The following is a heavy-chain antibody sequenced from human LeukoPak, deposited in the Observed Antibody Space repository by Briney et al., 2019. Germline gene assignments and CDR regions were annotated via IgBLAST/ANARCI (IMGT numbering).Heavy chain of an antibody. CDR2: INRSGST. D-gene: IGHD3-9*01. J-gene: IGHJ4*02. Sequence: SETLSLTCAVYGGSLSGNYWSWIRQPPGKGLEWIGEINRSGSTKYNPSLKSRVTISVDTSKNQFSLKLSSVTAADTAVYYCARSLDTWGQGTLVTVSS. V-gene: IGHV4-34*01. CDR3: ARSLDT. CDR1: GGSLSGNY.